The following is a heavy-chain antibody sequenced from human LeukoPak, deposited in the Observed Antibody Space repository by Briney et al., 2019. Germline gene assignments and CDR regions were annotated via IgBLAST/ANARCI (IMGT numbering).Heavy chain of an antibody. CDR3: AKHYYDSSGYYSTLPLGY. CDR2: ISGSGGST. Sequence: QSGGSLRLSCAAFGITFSSYTMSWVRQAPGKGMEWVSAISGSGGSTYYADSVKGRFTISRDNSKNTLYLQMNSLRAEDTAVYYCAKHYYDSSGYYSTLPLGYWGQGTLVTVSS. V-gene: IGHV3-23*01. CDR1: GITFSSYT. J-gene: IGHJ4*02. D-gene: IGHD3-22*01.